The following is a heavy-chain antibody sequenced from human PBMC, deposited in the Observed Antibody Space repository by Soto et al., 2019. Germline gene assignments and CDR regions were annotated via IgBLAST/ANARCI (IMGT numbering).Heavy chain of an antibody. CDR3: ARDGTTVTHIDY. D-gene: IGHD4-17*01. Sequence: QVQLVESGGGVVQPGRSLRLSCAASGFTFSSYGMHWVRQAPGKGLEWVAVIWYDGSNKYYADSVKGRFTISRDNSKNTLYLQMNSLRAEDTAVYYCARDGTTVTHIDYWGQGTLVTVSS. V-gene: IGHV3-33*01. J-gene: IGHJ4*02. CDR2: IWYDGSNK. CDR1: GFTFSSYG.